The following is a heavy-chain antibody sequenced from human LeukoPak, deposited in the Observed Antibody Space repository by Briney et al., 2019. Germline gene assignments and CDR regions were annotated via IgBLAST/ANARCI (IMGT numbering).Heavy chain of an antibody. V-gene: IGHV4-4*07. Sequence: PSETLSLTCTASGGSISSYYWSWIRQPAGEGLEWIGRIYTSGSTNYNPSLKSRVTISVDKSKNQFSLKLSSVTAADTAVYYCARDLYSSSWLYNWFDPWGQGTLVTVSS. J-gene: IGHJ5*02. D-gene: IGHD6-13*01. CDR2: IYTSGST. CDR3: ARDLYSSSWLYNWFDP. CDR1: GGSISSYY.